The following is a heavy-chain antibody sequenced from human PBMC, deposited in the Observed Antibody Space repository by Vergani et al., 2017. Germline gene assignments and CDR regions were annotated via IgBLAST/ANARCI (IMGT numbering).Heavy chain of an antibody. V-gene: IGHV3-33*01. D-gene: IGHD3-3*01. CDR1: VFTFSRYG. J-gene: IGHJ6*03. CDR2: IWYDGSNK. Sequence: QVQLVESGGGVVQPGRSLRLSCAASVFTFSRYGMHWVRQAPGKGLEWVAVIWYDGSNKYHADSVKGRFTISRDNYKNTLYRQMNCLRAEDTAVYYCVRFSRPQYEFWSVLCVTDHYYMVVRG. CDR3: VRFSRPQYEFWSVLCVTDHYYMVV.